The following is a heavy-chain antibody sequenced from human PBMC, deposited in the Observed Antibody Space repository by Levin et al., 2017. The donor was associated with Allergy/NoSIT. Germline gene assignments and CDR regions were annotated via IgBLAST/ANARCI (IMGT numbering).Heavy chain of an antibody. CDR2: ITRGSDTI. V-gene: IGHV3-11*01. D-gene: IGHD2-21*01. Sequence: GGSLRLSCAASGFTFTDYYMNWIRQAPGRGLEWVSFITRGSDTIYYADSVKGRFTISRDNARNSLHLQVNSLRAEDTAVYYCARERPRDSALDVWGQGTTVTVSS. J-gene: IGHJ6*02. CDR1: GFTFTDYY. CDR3: ARERPRDSALDV.